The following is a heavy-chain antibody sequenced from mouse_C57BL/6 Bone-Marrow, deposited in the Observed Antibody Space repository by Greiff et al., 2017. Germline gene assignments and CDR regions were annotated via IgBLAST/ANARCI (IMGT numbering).Heavy chain of an antibody. CDR3: ASKYDYEDAMDY. D-gene: IGHD2-4*01. V-gene: IGHV1-39*01. CDR2: INPNYGTT. CDR1: GYSFTDYN. Sequence: VQLKESGPELVKPGASVKISCKASGYSFTDYNMNWVKQSNGKSLEWIGVINPNYGTTSYNQKFNGKATFTVDQSSSTAYMQLNSLTSEDSAVYYCASKYDYEDAMDYWGQGTSVTVSS. J-gene: IGHJ4*01.